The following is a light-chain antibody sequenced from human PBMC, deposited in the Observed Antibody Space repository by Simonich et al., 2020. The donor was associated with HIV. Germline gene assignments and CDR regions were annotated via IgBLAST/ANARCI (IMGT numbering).Light chain of an antibody. CDR3: QQYGSSRT. V-gene: IGKV3-20*01. CDR1: QSVSSY. CDR2: GAS. J-gene: IGKJ1*01. Sequence: EIVLTQSLATLSLSPGERATLSCRASQSVSSYLAWYQQKPGQAPRLLIFGASSRATGIPDRFSGSGYGTDFTLTISRLEPEDFAVYYCQQYGSSRTFGQGTKVEIK.